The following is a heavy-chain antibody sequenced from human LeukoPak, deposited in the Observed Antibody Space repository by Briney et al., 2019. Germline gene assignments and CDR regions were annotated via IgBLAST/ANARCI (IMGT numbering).Heavy chain of an antibody. CDR3: ARDRISGWFGESYYGMDV. CDR1: GGSISSYY. CDR2: IYYSGST. Sequence: SETLSLTCTVSGGSISSYYWSWIRQPPGKGLEWIGYIYYSGSTYYNPSLKSRVTISVDTSKNQFSLKLSSVTAADTAVYYCARDRISGWFGESYYGMDVWGQGTTVTVSS. J-gene: IGHJ6*02. D-gene: IGHD3-10*01. V-gene: IGHV4-59*12.